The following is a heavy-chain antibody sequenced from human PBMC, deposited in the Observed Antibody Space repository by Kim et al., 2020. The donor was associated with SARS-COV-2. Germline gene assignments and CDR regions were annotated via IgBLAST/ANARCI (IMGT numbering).Heavy chain of an antibody. D-gene: IGHD3-9*01. CDR3: ARGRILTWAP. Sequence: NTNYAQKLQGRVTMTTDTSTSTAYMELRSLRSDDTAVYYCARGRILTWAPWGQGTLVTVSS. CDR2: NT. V-gene: IGHV1-18*01. J-gene: IGHJ5*02.